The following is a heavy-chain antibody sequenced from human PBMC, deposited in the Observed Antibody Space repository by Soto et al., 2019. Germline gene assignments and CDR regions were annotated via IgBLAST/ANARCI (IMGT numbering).Heavy chain of an antibody. Sequence: QVQLVQSGAEVKKPGASVKVSCKVSGYTLNEVAMHWVRQAPGKGLEWLGGFDPDEAETIYAQHFQGRVTMTEDTYTDTVYMELSSLRSEDTALYFCTTYHGDYNFDHWGQGTLVNVSS. D-gene: IGHD4-17*01. CDR1: GYTLNEVA. CDR3: TTYHGDYNFDH. V-gene: IGHV1-24*01. J-gene: IGHJ5*02. CDR2: FDPDEAET.